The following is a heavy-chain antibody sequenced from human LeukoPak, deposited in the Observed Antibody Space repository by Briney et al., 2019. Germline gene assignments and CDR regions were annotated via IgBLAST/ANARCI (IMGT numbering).Heavy chain of an antibody. D-gene: IGHD3-16*01. CDR2: IKSKADGGTA. CDR1: GFTFSNDW. J-gene: IGHJ3*02. Sequence: GGSLRLSCTASGFTFSNDWLSWVRQAPGKGLEWVGRIKSKADGGTADYAAPVKGRFTISRDDSKKTLYVQMISLKTGDTAVYYCSTDRETGGDAFDIGGQGTMVTVSS. CDR3: STDRETGGDAFDI. V-gene: IGHV3-15*01.